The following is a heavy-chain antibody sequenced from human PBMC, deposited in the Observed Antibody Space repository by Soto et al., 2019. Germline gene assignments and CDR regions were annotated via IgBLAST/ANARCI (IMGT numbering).Heavy chain of an antibody. J-gene: IGHJ4*02. CDR3: AREGLTDVMGCFDS. Sequence: GGSLRLSCAASGFTVSSYEMNWVRQAPGKGLEWVSYISSSGTTIYYADSVKGRFTISRDNAENSRHLQMNSPRAEDTVVYYGAREGLTDVMGCFDSWGQGTLVTVSS. CDR1: GFTVSSYE. CDR2: ISSSGTTI. D-gene: IGHD3-9*01. V-gene: IGHV3-48*03.